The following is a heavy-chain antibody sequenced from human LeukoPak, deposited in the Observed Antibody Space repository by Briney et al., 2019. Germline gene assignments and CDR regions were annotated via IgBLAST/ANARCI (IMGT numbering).Heavy chain of an antibody. J-gene: IGHJ4*02. Sequence: SETLSLTCTVSGDSISGYYWNWIRQTPGKGLEWIGYIYYSGSTKYNPSLKSRVTISVDTSKNQFSLKLSSVTAADTAVYYCARGGVGVMRGSFWGYWDQGTLVTVSS. D-gene: IGHD3-16*01. CDR2: IYYSGST. V-gene: IGHV4-59*01. CDR1: GDSISGYY. CDR3: ARGGVGVMRGSFWGY.